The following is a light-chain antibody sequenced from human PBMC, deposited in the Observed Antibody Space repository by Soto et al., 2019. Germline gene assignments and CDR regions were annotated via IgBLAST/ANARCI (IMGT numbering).Light chain of an antibody. CDR1: QSVSRSY. CDR2: GAS. V-gene: IGKV3-20*01. Sequence: EIVLTQSPGTLSLSPGERATLSCRASQSVSRSYLAWYQQKPGQPPRLLIYGASSRATGIPARFSGSGSGTDFTLTISRLEPEDFAVYYCQQYGTSPLTFGGGAKVEIK. J-gene: IGKJ4*01. CDR3: QQYGTSPLT.